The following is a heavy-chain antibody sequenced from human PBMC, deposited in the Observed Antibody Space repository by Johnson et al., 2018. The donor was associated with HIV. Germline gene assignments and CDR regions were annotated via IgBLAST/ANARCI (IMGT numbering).Heavy chain of an antibody. CDR3: AKDYYYDSSGYYYEGRSDAFDI. J-gene: IGHJ3*02. CDR1: GFTFSSYA. D-gene: IGHD3-22*01. Sequence: QVQLVESGGGVVQPGRSLRLSCAASGFTFSSYAMHWVRQAPGKGLEWVAVISYDGSNKYFAEFVKGRFTISRDNSKNTLYLQMNSLRAEDTAVYYCAKDYYYDSSGYYYEGRSDAFDIWGQGTMVTVSS. V-gene: IGHV3-30*18. CDR2: ISYDGSNK.